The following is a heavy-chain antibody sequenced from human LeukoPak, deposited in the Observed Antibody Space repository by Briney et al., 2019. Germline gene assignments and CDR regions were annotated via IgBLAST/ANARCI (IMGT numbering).Heavy chain of an antibody. J-gene: IGHJ5*02. CDR1: GYRFTDSY. V-gene: IGHV1-2*02. Sequence: ASVNVSCKASGYRFTDSYMHWVRQAPGQGFEWVGWINPSTGDTKYAKMFQGRVTMTTGASISTAYMELSGLRPADTAIYFCVSAYDQWGQGTLVTVSS. CDR3: VSAYDQ. CDR2: INPSTGDT.